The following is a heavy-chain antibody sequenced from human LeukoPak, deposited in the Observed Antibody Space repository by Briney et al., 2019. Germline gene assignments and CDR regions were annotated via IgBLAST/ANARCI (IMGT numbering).Heavy chain of an antibody. CDR1: GGSVSSGSYY. Sequence: SETLSLTCTVSGGSVSSGSYYWSWIRQPPGKGLEWIGCIYYSGSTNYNPSLKSRVTISLDTSKNQFSLKLTSVTAADTAVYYCARQQLPNGAYYFDNWGQGTLVTVSS. D-gene: IGHD6-13*01. V-gene: IGHV4-61*01. CDR3: ARQQLPNGAYYFDN. J-gene: IGHJ4*02. CDR2: IYYSGST.